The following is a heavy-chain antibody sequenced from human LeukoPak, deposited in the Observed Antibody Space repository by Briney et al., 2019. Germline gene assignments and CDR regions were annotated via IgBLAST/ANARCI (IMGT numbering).Heavy chain of an antibody. V-gene: IGHV3-23*01. CDR3: AKDHIAAAEWGAFDI. Sequence: GGSLRLSCAASGFTFSSYAMSWVRQAPGKGLEWVSDISGSGGSTYYADSVKGRFTIPRDNSKNTLYLQMNSLRAEDTAVYYCAKDHIAAAEWGAFDIWGQGTMVTVSS. CDR2: ISGSGGST. CDR1: GFTFSSYA. D-gene: IGHD6-13*01. J-gene: IGHJ3*02.